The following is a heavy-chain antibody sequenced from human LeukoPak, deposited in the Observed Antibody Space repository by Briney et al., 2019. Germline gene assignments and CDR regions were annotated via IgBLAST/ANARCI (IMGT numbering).Heavy chain of an antibody. CDR3: ARLGGYCSGGSCYSFFDY. D-gene: IGHD2-15*01. CDR1: GYSIGSGYY. V-gene: IGHV4-38-2*01. CDR2: IYYSGST. J-gene: IGHJ4*02. Sequence: PSETLSLTCAVSGYSIGSGYYWGWIRQPPGKGLEWIGSIYYSGSTYYNPSLKSRVTISVDTSKNQFSLKLSSVTAADTAVYYCARLGGYCSGGSCYSFFDYWGQGTLVTVSS.